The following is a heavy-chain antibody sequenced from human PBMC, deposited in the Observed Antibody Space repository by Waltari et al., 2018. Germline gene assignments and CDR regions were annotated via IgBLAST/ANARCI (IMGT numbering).Heavy chain of an antibody. CDR2: ISSSSSNK. J-gene: IGHJ6*02. CDR1: GFTFSSYS. V-gene: IGHV3-21*01. CDR3: ARLKDV. Sequence: EVQLVESGGGLVKPGGSLRLSCAASGFTFSSYSMNWVRQAPGKGVDVGASISSSSSNKYYANSVKGRFTIARDNAKNSLYLQMNSLRAEDTAVYYCARLKDVWGQGTTVTVSS.